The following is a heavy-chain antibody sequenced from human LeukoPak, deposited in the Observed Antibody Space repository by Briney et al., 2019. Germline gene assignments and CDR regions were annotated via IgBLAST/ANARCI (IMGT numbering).Heavy chain of an antibody. CDR1: GGSISTSSYY. D-gene: IGHD2-8*02. CDR3: ARHCTGDICAAYYFYYYMDV. V-gene: IGHV4-39*02. CDR2: ISESGRT. J-gene: IGHJ6*03. Sequence: PSETLSLTCTVSGGSISTSSYYWGWIRQPPGKGLEWIGSISESGRTYCNPSLKSRVIISVDTSKKHFSLKLSSVTAADTAVYYCARHCTGDICAAYYFYYYMDVWGKGTTVTVSS.